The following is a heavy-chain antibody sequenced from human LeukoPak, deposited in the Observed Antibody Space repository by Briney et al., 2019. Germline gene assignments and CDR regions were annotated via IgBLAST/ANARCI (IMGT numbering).Heavy chain of an antibody. CDR3: ARGAIAARGDAFDI. Sequence: GGSLRLSCAASGFTFSSYSMNWVRQAPGKGLEWVSSISSSSSYIYYADSVKGRFTISRDNAKSSLYLQMNSLRAEDTAVYYCARGAIAARGDAFDIWGQGTMVTVSS. CDR2: ISSSSSYI. CDR1: GFTFSSYS. V-gene: IGHV3-21*01. D-gene: IGHD6-6*01. J-gene: IGHJ3*02.